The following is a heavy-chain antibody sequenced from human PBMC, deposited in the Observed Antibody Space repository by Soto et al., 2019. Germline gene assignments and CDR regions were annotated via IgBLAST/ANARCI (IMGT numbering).Heavy chain of an antibody. D-gene: IGHD3-10*01. V-gene: IGHV4-4*02. CDR2: IYHSGST. CDR3: ARDLAYGSGT. J-gene: IGHJ4*02. Sequence: QVQLQESGPGLVKPSGTLSLTCAVSGGSISSINWWSWVRQPPGKGLEWIGEIYHSGSTNYNPSLTRRLTISVDKSKHQFSLKLSSVTAADPAVYYCARDLAYGSGTWGQGTLVTVSS. CDR1: GGSISSINW.